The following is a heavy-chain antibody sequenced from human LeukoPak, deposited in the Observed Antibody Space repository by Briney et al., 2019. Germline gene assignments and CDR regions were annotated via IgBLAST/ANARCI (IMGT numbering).Heavy chain of an antibody. CDR2: ISGSGGST. Sequence: PGGSLRLSCAASGFTFSSYAMSWVRQAPGKGLEWVSAISGSGGSTYYADSVKGRFTISRDNSKNTLYLQMNSLRAEDTAVYYCASYHDYPPDGWFDPWGQGTLVTVSS. CDR3: ASYHDYPPDGWFDP. V-gene: IGHV3-23*01. CDR1: GFTFSSYA. D-gene: IGHD4-11*01. J-gene: IGHJ5*02.